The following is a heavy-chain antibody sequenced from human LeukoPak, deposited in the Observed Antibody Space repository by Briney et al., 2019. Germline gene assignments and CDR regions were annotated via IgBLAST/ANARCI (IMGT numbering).Heavy chain of an antibody. CDR3: ARVLCSGGTCLDAFDI. CDR1: GFTFSSYG. D-gene: IGHD2-15*01. Sequence: GRSLRLSCVASGFTFSSYGMYWVRQAPGKGLEWGAVIWYDGSNKYYADSVKGRFTISRDNSKNTLYLQMNSLRAEDTAVYYCARVLCSGGTCLDAFDIWGQGTMVTVSS. V-gene: IGHV3-33*01. J-gene: IGHJ3*02. CDR2: IWYDGSNK.